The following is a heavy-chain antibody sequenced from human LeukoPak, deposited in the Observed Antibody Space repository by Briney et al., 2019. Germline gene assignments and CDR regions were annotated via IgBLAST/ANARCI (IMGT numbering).Heavy chain of an antibody. V-gene: IGHV4-34*01. Sequence: SETLSLTCAVYGGSFSGYYWSWIRQPPGKGLEWIGEINHSGSTNYNPSLKSRVTISVDTSKNQFSLKLSSVTAADTAVYYCARRSIGYKAFDYWGQGTLVTVSS. D-gene: IGHD5-24*01. CDR3: ARRSIGYKAFDY. CDR2: INHSGST. CDR1: GGSFSGYY. J-gene: IGHJ4*02.